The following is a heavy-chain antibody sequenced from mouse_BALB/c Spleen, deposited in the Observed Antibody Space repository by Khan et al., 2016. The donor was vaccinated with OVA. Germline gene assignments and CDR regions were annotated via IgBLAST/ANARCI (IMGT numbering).Heavy chain of an antibody. V-gene: IGHV1-4*01. CDR1: GYTFTSYT. CDR3: VIDGAYYRNDGWFAY. CDR2: INPSNGYN. J-gene: IGHJ3*01. Sequence: QMQLEESGAELARPGASVKMSCKASGYTFTSYTIHWIKLRPGQGLEWIGYINPSNGYNNYNQKFKDKATLTADKSSTTAYMQLSSLTSDDSAVYTCVIDGAYYRNDGWFAYWGQGTLVTVPA. D-gene: IGHD2-14*01.